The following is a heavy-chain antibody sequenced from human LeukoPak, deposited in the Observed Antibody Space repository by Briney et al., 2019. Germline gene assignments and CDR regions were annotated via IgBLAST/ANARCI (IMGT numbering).Heavy chain of an antibody. V-gene: IGHV4-61*09. J-gene: IGHJ6*03. CDR2: IYSSGST. D-gene: IGHD2-15*01. CDR1: GGSFTSGSYY. Sequence: SETLSLTCTVSGGSFTSGSYYWSWIRQPAGKGLEWIGHIYSSGSTNYSPSLKSRVTISVDTSKNQFSLKLSSVTAADTAVYYCASCSGQADYYMDVWGKGTTVTVSS. CDR3: ASCSGQADYYMDV.